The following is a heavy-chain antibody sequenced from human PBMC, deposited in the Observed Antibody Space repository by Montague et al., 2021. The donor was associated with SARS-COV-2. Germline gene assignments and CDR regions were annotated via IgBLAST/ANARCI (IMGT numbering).Heavy chain of an antibody. CDR1: GDSISTDNW. Sequence: SETLSLTCVVSGDSISTDNWCTWVRQPPGKGLEWIGEINHSGSTNYNPSLKSRVTISVDTSKNQFSLKLSSVTAADTAVYYCARVRYYGSGTSLGMDVWGQGTTVTVSS. D-gene: IGHD3-10*01. J-gene: IGHJ6*02. V-gene: IGHV4-4*02. CDR3: ARVRYYGSGTSLGMDV. CDR2: INHSGST.